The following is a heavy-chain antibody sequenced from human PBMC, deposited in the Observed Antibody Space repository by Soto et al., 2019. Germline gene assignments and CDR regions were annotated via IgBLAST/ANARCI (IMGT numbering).Heavy chain of an antibody. CDR1: GFTVSSNY. V-gene: IGHV3-66*01. J-gene: IGHJ4*02. CDR2: IYSGGST. Sequence: GGSLRLSCAASGFTVSSNYMSWVRQAPGKGLEWVSVIYSGGSTYYADSVKGRFTISRDNSKNTLYLQMNSLRAEDTAVYYCARDADCSSTSCYSYYFDYWGQGTLVTVSS. CDR3: ARDADCSSTSCYSYYFDY. D-gene: IGHD2-2*01.